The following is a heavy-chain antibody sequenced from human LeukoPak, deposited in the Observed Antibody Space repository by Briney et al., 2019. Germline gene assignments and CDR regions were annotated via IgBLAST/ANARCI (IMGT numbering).Heavy chain of an antibody. CDR2: ISGSVGST. CDR3: AKDGRMTMIVVGLNYFDY. D-gene: IGHD3-22*01. CDR1: GFTFSSYA. J-gene: IGHJ4*02. Sequence: GGSLRLSCAASGFTFSSYAMSWVRQAPGKGLEWVSAISGSVGSTYYADSVKGRFTISRDNSKNTLYLQMNSLRAEDTAVYYCAKDGRMTMIVVGLNYFDYWGQGTLVTVSS. V-gene: IGHV3-23*01.